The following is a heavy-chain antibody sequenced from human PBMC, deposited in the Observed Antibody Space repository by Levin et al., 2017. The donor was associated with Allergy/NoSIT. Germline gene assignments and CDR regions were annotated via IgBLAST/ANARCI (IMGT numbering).Heavy chain of an antibody. CDR3: AREDYDILTGYPGWFDP. CDR2: TYYRSKWYN. Sequence: SETLSLTCAISGDSVSSNSAAWNWIRQSPSRGLEWLGRTYYRSKWYNDYAVSVKSRITINPDTSKNQFSLQLNSVTPEDTAVYYCAREDYDILTGYPGWFDPWGQGTLVTVSS. V-gene: IGHV6-1*01. CDR1: GDSVSSNSAA. J-gene: IGHJ5*02. D-gene: IGHD3-9*01.